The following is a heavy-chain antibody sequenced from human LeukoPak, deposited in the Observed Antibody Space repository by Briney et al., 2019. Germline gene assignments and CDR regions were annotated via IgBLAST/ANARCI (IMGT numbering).Heavy chain of an antibody. CDR3: AKVYDSSGYYYSYFDY. D-gene: IGHD3-22*01. J-gene: IGHJ4*02. Sequence: PGRSLRLSCAASGFTFSSYGMHWVRQAPGKGLEWVAVISYDGSNKYYADSVKGRFTISRDNSKNTLYLQMNSLRAEDTAVYYCAKVYDSSGYYYSYFDYWGQGTLVTVSS. CDR2: ISYDGSNK. CDR1: GFTFSSYG. V-gene: IGHV3-30*18.